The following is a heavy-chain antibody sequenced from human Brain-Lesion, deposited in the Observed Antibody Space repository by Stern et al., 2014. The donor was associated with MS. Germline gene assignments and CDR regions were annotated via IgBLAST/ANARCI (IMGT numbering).Heavy chain of an antibody. J-gene: IGHJ4*02. CDR1: GYTLTELS. CDR2: FDPEDGET. V-gene: IGHV1-24*01. D-gene: IGHD1-26*01. CDR3: ATLSPGAGGNYYRHFDY. Sequence: QVQLVESGAEVKKPGASVKVSCKGSGYTLTELSMHWVRQAPRKGLEWMGGFDPEDGETIYAQKVQGRVTMTGDTSMNTAYMELSSLRSEDTAVYYCATLSPGAGGNYYRHFDYWGQGTLVTVSS.